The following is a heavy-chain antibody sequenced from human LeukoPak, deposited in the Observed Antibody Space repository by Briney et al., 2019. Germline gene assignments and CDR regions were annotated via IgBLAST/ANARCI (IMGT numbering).Heavy chain of an antibody. D-gene: IGHD3-10*01. J-gene: IGHJ4*02. V-gene: IGHV3-15*01. Sequence: GGSLRLSCAASGFTFSNYAMSWVRQAPGKGLEWVGRIKSKTDGGTTDYAAPVKGRFTISRDDSKNTLYLQMNSLKTEDTAVYYCTTEPLYYYGSEPVDYWGQGTLVTVSS. CDR3: TTEPLYYYGSEPVDY. CDR2: IKSKTDGGTT. CDR1: GFTFSNYA.